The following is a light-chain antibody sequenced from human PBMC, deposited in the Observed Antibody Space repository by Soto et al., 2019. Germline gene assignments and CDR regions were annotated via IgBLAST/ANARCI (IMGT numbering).Light chain of an antibody. Sequence: DIRMTQSPSTLPASVGDRVTITCRASQSISNWLAWYQQKPGKAPKLLIFAASSLQSGVPSRFSGSRSGPDFTLTISSLQPEDFATYYCQQSYSSPPTFGQGTKVDIK. V-gene: IGKV1-39*01. CDR1: QSISNW. CDR2: AAS. J-gene: IGKJ1*01. CDR3: QQSYSSPPT.